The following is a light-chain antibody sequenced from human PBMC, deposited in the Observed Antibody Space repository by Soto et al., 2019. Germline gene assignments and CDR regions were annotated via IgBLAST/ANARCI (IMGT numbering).Light chain of an antibody. CDR1: SSALGTYRL. CDR3: CSYASTPAFVV. J-gene: IGLJ2*01. Sequence: QSALSQPASVSGSRGQSITISCTGASSALGTYRLVSWYQQYTGKAPKLVVYEGSKRPPGVSSRFAGSNSGNTASLTISGLQTDDEADYYCCSYASTPAFVVFGGGTKLTVL. V-gene: IGLV2-23*03. CDR2: EGS.